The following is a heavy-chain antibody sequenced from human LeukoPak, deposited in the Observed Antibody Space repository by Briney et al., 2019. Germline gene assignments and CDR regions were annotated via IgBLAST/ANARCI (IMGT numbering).Heavy chain of an antibody. D-gene: IGHD3-3*01. CDR3: ARGSLRFLEWLSIYPPLHYYYGMDV. CDR1: GYTFTSYG. Sequence: ASVKVSCKASGYTFTSYGISWVRQAPGQGLEWMGWMNPNSGNTGYAQKFQGRVTMTRNTSISTAYMELSSLRSEDTAVYYCARGSLRFLEWLSIYPPLHYYYGMDVWGQGTTVTVSS. V-gene: IGHV1-8*02. J-gene: IGHJ6*02. CDR2: MNPNSGNT.